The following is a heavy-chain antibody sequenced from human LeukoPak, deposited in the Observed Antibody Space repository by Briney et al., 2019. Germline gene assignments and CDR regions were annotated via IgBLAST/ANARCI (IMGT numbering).Heavy chain of an antibody. V-gene: IGHV3-48*01. Sequence: GGSLRLSCAASGFTFSTYSMNWVRQAPGKGLEWVAYISSSSGTIYYADSVKGRFTVSRDKSKNMLYLEMNSLRAEDTAVYYCARLEVRGVIGPWGQGTLVTVSS. CDR2: ISSSSGTI. J-gene: IGHJ5*02. CDR3: ARLEVRGVIGP. CDR1: GFTFSTYS. D-gene: IGHD3-10*01.